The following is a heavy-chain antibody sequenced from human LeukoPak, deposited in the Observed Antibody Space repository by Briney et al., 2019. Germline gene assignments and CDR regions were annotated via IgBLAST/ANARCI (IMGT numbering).Heavy chain of an antibody. CDR3: ASLYDSSGYYYLGAFDI. D-gene: IGHD3-22*01. J-gene: IGHJ3*02. Sequence: PSGGSTSYAQKFQGRVTMTRDTSTSTVYMELSSPRSEDTAVYYCASLYDSSGYYYLGAFDIWGQGTMVTVSS. V-gene: IGHV1-46*01. CDR2: PSGGST.